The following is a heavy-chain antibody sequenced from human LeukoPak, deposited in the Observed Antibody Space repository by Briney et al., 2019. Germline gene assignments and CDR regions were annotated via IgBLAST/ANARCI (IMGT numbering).Heavy chain of an antibody. D-gene: IGHD2-15*01. Sequence: PSETLSLTCTVSGGSISSSSYYWSWIRQPAGKGLEWIGRIYTSGSTNYNPSLKSRVTISVDTSKNQFSLKLSSVTAADTAVYYCARGLGYCSGGSCSGAFDIWGQGTMVTVSS. CDR1: GGSISSSSYY. CDR3: ARGLGYCSGGSCSGAFDI. J-gene: IGHJ3*02. CDR2: IYTSGST. V-gene: IGHV4-61*02.